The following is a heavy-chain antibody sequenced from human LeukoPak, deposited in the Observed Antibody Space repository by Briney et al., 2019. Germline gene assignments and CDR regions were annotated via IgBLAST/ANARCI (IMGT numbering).Heavy chain of an antibody. J-gene: IGHJ6*03. CDR1: GGTFSSYA. V-gene: IGHV1-69*05. CDR3: ARGRYSSKSGYYYYMDV. D-gene: IGHD6-13*01. CDR2: IIPIFGTA. Sequence: GASVKVSCKASGGTFSSYAISWVRQAPGQGLEWMGGIIPIFGTANYAQKFQGRVTITTDESTSTAYMELSSLRSEDTAVYYCARGRYSSKSGYYYYMDVWGKGTTVTVSS.